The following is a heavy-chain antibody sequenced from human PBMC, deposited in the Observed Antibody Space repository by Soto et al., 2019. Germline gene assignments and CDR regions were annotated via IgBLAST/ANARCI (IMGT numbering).Heavy chain of an antibody. CDR3: VIEMHAGITPDFAP. J-gene: IGHJ5*02. CDR2: MDYTGNT. CDR1: GGSITCYY. V-gene: IGHV4-59*01. Sequence: SETLSLTCVVSGGSITCYYWSWIRQFPGKGLEWIAYMDYTGNTNYNPSLKSRVTISMDTSKNQLSLKLTSMTAADTAVYYCVIEMHAGITPDFAPWGQGTLATVSS. D-gene: IGHD2-15*01.